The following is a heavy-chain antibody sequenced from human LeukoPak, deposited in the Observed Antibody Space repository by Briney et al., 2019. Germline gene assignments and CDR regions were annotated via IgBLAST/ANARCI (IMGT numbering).Heavy chain of an antibody. D-gene: IGHD3-22*01. J-gene: IGHJ3*02. Sequence: ASVKVSCKASGYTFTSYAMHWVRQAPGQRLEWMGWINAGNGNTKYSQKFQGRVTITRDTSASTAYMELSSLRSEDTAVYYCATWSPGVYDSSGYYYAFDIWGQGTMVTVSS. V-gene: IGHV1-3*01. CDR2: INAGNGNT. CDR3: ATWSPGVYDSSGYYYAFDI. CDR1: GYTFTSYA.